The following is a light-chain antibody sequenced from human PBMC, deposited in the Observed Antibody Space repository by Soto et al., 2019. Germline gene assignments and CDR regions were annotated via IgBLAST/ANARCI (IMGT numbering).Light chain of an antibody. V-gene: IGKV3-11*01. CDR1: QSFSSY. CDR3: QQRSNWPLT. CDR2: GAS. Sequence: EIVLTQTPATLSLSPGERSTLSCISSQSFSSYLSFYQQKPGQAPRLLIYGASSRATGIPDRFSGSGSGTDFTLTISSLEPDDFAVYYCQQRSNWPLTFGGGTKVDIK. J-gene: IGKJ4*01.